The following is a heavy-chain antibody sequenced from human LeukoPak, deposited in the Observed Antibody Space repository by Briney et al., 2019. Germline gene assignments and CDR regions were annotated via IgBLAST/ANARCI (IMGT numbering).Heavy chain of an antibody. CDR1: GGSFSGYY. Sequence: SETLSLTCAVYGGSFSGYYWRWLRQAPVKGLEWIGEINHSGSTNYNPSLKSRVTISVGTSKNQFSLKLSSVTAADTAVYYCARGYVGYYYDSSGWAFDIWGQGTMVTVSS. V-gene: IGHV4-34*01. J-gene: IGHJ3*02. D-gene: IGHD3-22*01. CDR3: ARGYVGYYYDSSGWAFDI. CDR2: INHSGST.